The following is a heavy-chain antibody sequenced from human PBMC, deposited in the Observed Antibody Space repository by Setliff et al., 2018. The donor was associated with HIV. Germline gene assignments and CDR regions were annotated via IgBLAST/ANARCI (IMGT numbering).Heavy chain of an antibody. Sequence: SETLSLTCAVYGGSFSGYYWSWIRQPPGKGLEWIGEINHSGSTNYNPSLKSRVTISVDTSKNQFSLKLSSVTAADTAVYYCARGELLYYYYGMDVWGQGTTVTVS. CDR2: INHSGST. CDR3: ARGELLYYYYGMDV. D-gene: IGHD1-26*01. V-gene: IGHV4-34*01. J-gene: IGHJ6*02. CDR1: GGSFSGYY.